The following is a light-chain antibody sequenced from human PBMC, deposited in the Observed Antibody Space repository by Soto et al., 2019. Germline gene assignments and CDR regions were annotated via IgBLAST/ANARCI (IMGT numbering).Light chain of an antibody. CDR3: SSYTSSSTPLYV. J-gene: IGLJ1*01. Sequence: QSVLTQPASVSGSPGQSITISCTGTSSDVGSYNYVSWYQQHPGRAPKLMIYDVSNRPSGGSNRFSRSNSGNTASLTISGLQAEDEADYYCSSYTSSSTPLYVFGTGTKVMVL. CDR1: SSDVGSYNY. V-gene: IGLV2-14*01. CDR2: DVS.